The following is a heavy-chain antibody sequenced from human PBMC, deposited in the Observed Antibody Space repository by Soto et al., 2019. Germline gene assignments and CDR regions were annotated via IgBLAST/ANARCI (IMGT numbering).Heavy chain of an antibody. CDR3: ERGDDGTGGYTFPCFDC. D-gene: IGHD2-8*02. V-gene: IGHV1-2*02. J-gene: IGHJ4*01. Sequence: GSSVKVSCKASGYSLTGYYIHWVRQAPGQGLEWLGWINPDSVATNYAQNFQGRVTLTSDTSISTASMDMTSLTSDDTAVYYCERGDDGTGGYTFPCFDCWGQGSRVTI. CDR2: INPDSVAT. CDR1: GYSLTGYY.